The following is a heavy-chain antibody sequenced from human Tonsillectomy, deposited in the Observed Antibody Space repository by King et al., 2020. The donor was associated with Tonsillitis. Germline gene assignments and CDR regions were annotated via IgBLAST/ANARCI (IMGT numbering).Heavy chain of an antibody. CDR1: GGTFSSYA. Sequence: QLVQSGAEVKKPGSSVKVSCKASGGTFSSYAISWVRQAPGQGLEWMGRILPILGIANYAQKFQGMVTITADNSTSTADMELSSLRSEDTAVYYCARGGELLDYYYYMDVWGKGTTVTVSS. V-gene: IGHV1-69*09. CDR2: ILPILGIA. J-gene: IGHJ6*03. D-gene: IGHD1-26*01. CDR3: ARGGELLDYYYYMDV.